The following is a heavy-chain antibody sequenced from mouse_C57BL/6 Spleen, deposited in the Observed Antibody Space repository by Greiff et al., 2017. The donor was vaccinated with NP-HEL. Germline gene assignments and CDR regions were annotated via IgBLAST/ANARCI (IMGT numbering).Heavy chain of an antibody. CDR1: GYTFTSYW. CDR3: ARWDTTVVADY. Sequence: QVQLQQPGAELVKPGASVKLSCKASGYTFTSYWMHWVKQRPGQGLEWIGMIHPNSGSTNDNEKFKSKAKLTVDKSSSTAYMQLSSLTSEDSAVYYCARWDTTVVADYWGQGTTLTVSS. D-gene: IGHD1-1*01. CDR2: IHPNSGST. V-gene: IGHV1-64*01. J-gene: IGHJ2*01.